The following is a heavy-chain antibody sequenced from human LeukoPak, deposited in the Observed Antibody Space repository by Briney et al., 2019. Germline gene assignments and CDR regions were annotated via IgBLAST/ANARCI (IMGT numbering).Heavy chain of an antibody. J-gene: IGHJ6*02. Sequence: PGGSLRLSCAASGFTFSSYGMHWVRQAPGKGLEWVAVISYDGSNKYYADSVKGRFTISRDNAKNSLYLQMNSLRADDTAVYYCARGSLDHFGLDVWGQGTTVTVSS. D-gene: IGHD1-1*01. CDR1: GFTFSSYG. CDR2: ISYDGSNK. V-gene: IGHV3-30*03. CDR3: ARGSLDHFGLDV.